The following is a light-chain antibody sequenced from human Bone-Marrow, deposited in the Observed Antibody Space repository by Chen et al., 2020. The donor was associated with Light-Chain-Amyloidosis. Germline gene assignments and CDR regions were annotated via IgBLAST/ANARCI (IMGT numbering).Light chain of an antibody. Sequence: SLDLTQPPAVSVSPGQTARITCSGDTLPMQYTYWYQRKPGQAPQLVIDKDSQRPSGIPERFSGSSSGTRVTLTISGVQAEDEADYYCQSADSSDTYVIFGGGTKLTVL. J-gene: IGLJ2*01. CDR3: QSADSSDTYVI. CDR1: TLPMQY. CDR2: KDS. V-gene: IGLV3-25*03.